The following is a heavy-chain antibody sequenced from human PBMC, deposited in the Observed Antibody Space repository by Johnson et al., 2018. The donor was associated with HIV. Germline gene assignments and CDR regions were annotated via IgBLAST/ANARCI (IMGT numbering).Heavy chain of an antibody. CDR1: GFTFDDYG. CDR2: INWSGGGT. CDR3: AKDREYYDILTGYYISLSSWDAFDI. J-gene: IGHJ3*02. D-gene: IGHD3-9*01. V-gene: IGHV3-20*04. Sequence: EQLVESGGGVVRPGGSLRLSCAASGFTFDDYGMSWVRQVPGKGLEWVSGINWSGGGTAYADSVKGRFTISRDNSKNTLYLQMNSLRAEDTAVYYCAKDREYYDILTGYYISLSSWDAFDIWGQGTVVTVSS.